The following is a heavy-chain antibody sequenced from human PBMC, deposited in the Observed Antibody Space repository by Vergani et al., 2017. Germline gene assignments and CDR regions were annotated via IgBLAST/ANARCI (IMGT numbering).Heavy chain of an antibody. J-gene: IGHJ4*02. V-gene: IGHV3-30*18. CDR1: GFTFSSYG. CDR2: ISYDGSNK. CDR3: AKTYYYGSGSYRGYFDY. Sequence: QVQLVESGGGVVQPGRSLRLSCAASGFTFSSYGVLWVRQAPGKGLEWVAVISYDGSNKYYADSVKGRFTISRDNSKNTLYLQMNSLRAEDTAVYYCAKTYYYGSGSYRGYFDYWGQGTLVTVSS. D-gene: IGHD3-10*01.